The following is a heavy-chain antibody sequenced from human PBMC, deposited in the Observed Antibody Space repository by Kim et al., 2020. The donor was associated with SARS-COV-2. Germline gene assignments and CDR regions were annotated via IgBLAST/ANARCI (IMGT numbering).Heavy chain of an antibody. Sequence: ASVKVSCKASGYTFTNYAISWVRQAPGQGLEWMGWINTDTGKPTYAQAFTGRFVFSLDTSVSTSYLQISSLNAEDTALYYCARVICGTSRYTDYWGQGTLVTVSS. CDR2: INTDTGKP. CDR1: GYTFTNYA. D-gene: IGHD3-16*02. CDR3: ARVICGTSRYTDY. J-gene: IGHJ4*02. V-gene: IGHV7-4-1*02.